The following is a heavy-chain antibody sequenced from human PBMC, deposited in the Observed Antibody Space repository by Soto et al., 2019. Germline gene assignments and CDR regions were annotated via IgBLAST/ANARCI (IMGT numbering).Heavy chain of an antibody. D-gene: IGHD3-10*01. CDR1: GGSISSYF. CDR3: ARVQLWSRDFDY. J-gene: IGHJ4*02. CDR2: IYDSGST. Sequence: PSETLSLTCTVSGGSISSYFWRWIRQPPGKGLEWVGCIYDSGSTKYNPSLRSRVSLSVDMSKNQFSLRLTSVTAADTAVYYCARVQLWSRDFDYWGPGALVTGSS. V-gene: IGHV4-59*01.